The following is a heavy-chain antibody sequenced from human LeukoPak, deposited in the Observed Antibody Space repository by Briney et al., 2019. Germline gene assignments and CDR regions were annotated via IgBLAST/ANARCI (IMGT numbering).Heavy chain of an antibody. D-gene: IGHD3-3*01. CDR3: ARETDTIFGVESRPFDY. Sequence: SETLSLTCTVSGGSISSYYWSWIRQPPGKGLEWIGYIYYSGSTNYNPSLKSRVTISVDTSKNQFSLKLSSVTAADTAVYYCARETDTIFGVESRPFDYWGQGTLVTVSS. V-gene: IGHV4-59*12. J-gene: IGHJ4*02. CDR1: GGSISSYY. CDR2: IYYSGST.